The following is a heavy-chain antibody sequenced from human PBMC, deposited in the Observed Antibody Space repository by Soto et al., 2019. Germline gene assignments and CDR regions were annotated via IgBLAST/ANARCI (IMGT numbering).Heavy chain of an antibody. Sequence: QVQLVQSGAEVKKPGSSVKVSCKASGGTFSSYAISWVRQAPGQGLEWMGGIIPIFGTANYAQKFQGRVTITADESTSTAYMELSSLRSEDTAVYYCASRNSRGYYNSYYYYGMDVWGQGTTVTVSS. CDR2: IIPIFGTA. V-gene: IGHV1-69*01. D-gene: IGHD3-22*01. CDR1: GGTFSSYA. J-gene: IGHJ6*02. CDR3: ASRNSRGYYNSYYYYGMDV.